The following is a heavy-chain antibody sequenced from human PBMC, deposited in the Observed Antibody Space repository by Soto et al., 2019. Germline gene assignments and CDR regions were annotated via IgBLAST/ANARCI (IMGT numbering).Heavy chain of an antibody. J-gene: IGHJ1*01. Sequence: QVQLQESGPGLVKPSQTLTLTCTVSGGSISSGAYYWSWIRQHTGKGLEWIGYIYYSGSTYYNPSLKSRVTISVDTSKNQFSLKLSSVTAADTAVYYCAIYDSSGSRGFQHWGQGTLVTVSS. CDR1: GGSISSGAYY. CDR2: IYYSGST. V-gene: IGHV4-31*03. CDR3: AIYDSSGSRGFQH. D-gene: IGHD3-22*01.